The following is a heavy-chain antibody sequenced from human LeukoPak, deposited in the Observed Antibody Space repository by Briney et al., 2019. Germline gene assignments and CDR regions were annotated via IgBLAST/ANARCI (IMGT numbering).Heavy chain of an antibody. CDR2: IYYSGST. CDR3: ARFHHYYYDSSGYYYFDY. D-gene: IGHD3-22*01. V-gene: IGHV4-59*12. J-gene: IGHJ4*02. Sequence: PSETLSLTCTVSGGSISSYYWSWIRQPPGKGLEWIGYIYYSGSTYYNPSLKSRVTISVDTSKNQFSLKLSSVTAADTAVYYCARFHHYYYDSSGYYYFDYWGQGTLVTVSS. CDR1: GGSISSYY.